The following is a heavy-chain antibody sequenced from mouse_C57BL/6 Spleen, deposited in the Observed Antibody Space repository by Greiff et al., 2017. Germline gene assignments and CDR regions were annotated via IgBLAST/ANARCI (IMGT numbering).Heavy chain of an antibody. CDR2: IHPNSGST. Sequence: QVQLKQPGAELVKPGASVKLSCKASGYTFTSYWMHWVKQRPGQGLEWIGMIHPNSGSTNYNEKFKSKATLTVDKSSSTAYMQLSSLTSEDSAVYYCARDDSNSFAYWGQGTLVTVSA. CDR3: ARDDSNSFAY. D-gene: IGHD2-5*01. CDR1: GYTFTSYW. V-gene: IGHV1-64*01. J-gene: IGHJ3*01.